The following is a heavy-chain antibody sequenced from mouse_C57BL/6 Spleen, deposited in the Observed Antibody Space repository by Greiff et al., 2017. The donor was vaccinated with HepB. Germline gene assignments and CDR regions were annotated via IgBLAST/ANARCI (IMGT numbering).Heavy chain of an antibody. D-gene: IGHD2-3*01. CDR3: ARRGIYDGYFWYFDV. Sequence: EVQLQQSGPVLVKPGASVKMSCKASGYTFTDYYMNWVKQSHGKSLEWIGVINPYNGGTSYNQKFKGKATLTVDKSSSTAYMELNSLTSEDSAVYYCARRGIYDGYFWYFDVWGTGTTVTVSS. CDR1: GYTFTDYY. J-gene: IGHJ1*03. CDR2: INPYNGGT. V-gene: IGHV1-19*01.